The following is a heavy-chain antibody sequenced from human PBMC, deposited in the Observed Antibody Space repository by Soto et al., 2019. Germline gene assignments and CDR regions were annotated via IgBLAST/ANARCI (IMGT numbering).Heavy chain of an antibody. Sequence: QVQLVESGGGVVQPGRSLRLSCAASGFTFSSYAMHWVRQAPGKGLEWVAVISYDGSNKYYADSVKGRFTISRDNSKNTLYLQMNSLIAEDTAVYYCARGGRIFGVVSTYGMDVWGQGTTVTVSS. V-gene: IGHV3-30-3*01. CDR3: ARGGRIFGVVSTYGMDV. D-gene: IGHD3-3*01. J-gene: IGHJ6*02. CDR1: GFTFSSYA. CDR2: ISYDGSNK.